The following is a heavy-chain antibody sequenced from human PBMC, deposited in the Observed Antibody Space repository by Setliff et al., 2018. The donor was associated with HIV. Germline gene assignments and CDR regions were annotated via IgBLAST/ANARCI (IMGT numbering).Heavy chain of an antibody. CDR3: ARELLRSWDGSENSYKPYYFDY. CDR1: GYSIGSGSF. J-gene: IGHJ4*02. Sequence: SETLSLTCAVSGYSIGSGSFWGWIRQPPGKGLEWIATIPHNGSTYYNPSLKSRVTISVDTSKNQFSLKLSSVTTADTAVYYCARELLRSWDGSENSYKPYYFDYWGQGTLVTVSS. V-gene: IGHV4-38-2*02. D-gene: IGHD3-10*01. CDR2: IPHNGST.